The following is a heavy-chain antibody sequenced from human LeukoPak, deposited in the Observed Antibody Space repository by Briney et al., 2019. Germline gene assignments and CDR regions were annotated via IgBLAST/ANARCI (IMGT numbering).Heavy chain of an antibody. CDR2: IYYSGST. Sequence: PSETLSLTCTVSGGSISSYYWSWIRQPPGKGLEWIGYIYYSGSTNYNPSLKSRVTISVDTSKNQFSLKLSSVTAADTAVYYCARVPYSSSWAYYYYMDVWDKGTTVTVSS. D-gene: IGHD6-13*01. J-gene: IGHJ6*03. CDR3: ARVPYSSSWAYYYYMDV. V-gene: IGHV4-59*01. CDR1: GGSISSYY.